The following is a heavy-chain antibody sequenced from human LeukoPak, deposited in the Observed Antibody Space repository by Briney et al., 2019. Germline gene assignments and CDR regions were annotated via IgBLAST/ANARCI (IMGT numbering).Heavy chain of an antibody. Sequence: TGGSLRLSCSASGLVRSFKETWGRWGRRARGKGLEWIGRIKGKPDGGAIDYIAPVRGRFSISRDDSKNLVFLQMDSLKIEDTAVYYCTPDPRYWGQGTMVTVSS. CDR2: IKGKPDGGAI. CDR1: GLVRSFKETW. CDR3: TPDPRY. V-gene: IGHV3-15*01. J-gene: IGHJ4*02.